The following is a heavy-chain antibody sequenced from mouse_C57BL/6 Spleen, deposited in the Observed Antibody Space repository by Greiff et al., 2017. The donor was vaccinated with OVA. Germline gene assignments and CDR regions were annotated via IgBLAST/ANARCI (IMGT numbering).Heavy chain of an antibody. J-gene: IGHJ4*01. CDR3: SNTVVAPYYYAMDY. CDR2: IRLKSDNYAT. CDR1: GFTFSNYW. Sequence: EVKLEESGGGLVQPGGSMKLSCVASGFTFSNYWMNWVRQSPEKGLEWVAQIRLKSDNYATHYAESVKGRFTISRDDSKSSVYLQMNNLRAEDTGIYYCSNTVVAPYYYAMDYWGQGTSVTVSS. V-gene: IGHV6-3*01. D-gene: IGHD1-1*01.